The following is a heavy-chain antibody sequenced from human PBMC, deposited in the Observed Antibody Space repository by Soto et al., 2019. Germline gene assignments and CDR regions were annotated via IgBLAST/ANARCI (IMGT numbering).Heavy chain of an antibody. V-gene: IGHV3-23*01. J-gene: IGHJ4*02. CDR1: GFTFNSYA. Sequence: GGSLRLSCAASGFTFNSYAMSWVRQAPGKGLEWVSTIIGRGGSTYYADSGKGRFCVSRDNSKNTLYLQMNSRRADDTAVYYCAKDRNYYDSSGYDYWGQGTLVTVSS. CDR2: IIGRGGST. CDR3: AKDRNYYDSSGYDY. D-gene: IGHD3-22*01.